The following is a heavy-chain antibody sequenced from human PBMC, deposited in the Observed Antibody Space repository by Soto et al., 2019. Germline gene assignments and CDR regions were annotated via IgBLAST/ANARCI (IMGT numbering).Heavy chain of an antibody. CDR2: ISGSGGRS. CDR3: AKAYFVWSSEQTYYFDY. CDR1: GFTFSNYA. V-gene: IGHV3-23*01. D-gene: IGHD3-16*01. Sequence: EVQLLDSGGGLVQPGGSLRLSCAASGFTFSNYAMTWVRQGPGKGLEWVSGISGSGGRSYYADSVKGRFTISRDNSKSTLYLQMNRLRAEDTAVYYCAKAYFVWSSEQTYYFDYWGQGTLVTVSS. J-gene: IGHJ4*02.